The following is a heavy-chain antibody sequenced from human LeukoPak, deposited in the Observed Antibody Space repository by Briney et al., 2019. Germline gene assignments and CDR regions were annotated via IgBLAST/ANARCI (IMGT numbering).Heavy chain of an antibody. D-gene: IGHD2-8*01. CDR3: ARDGVGHSSWFDP. Sequence: SETLSLTCTVSGVSISSGGYYWSWIRQPPGKGLEWIGYIYHSGSTNYNPSLKSRVTISVDTSKNQFSLKLSSVTVADTAVYYCARDGVGHSSWFDPWGQGTLVTVSS. V-gene: IGHV4-61*08. CDR1: GVSISSGGYY. J-gene: IGHJ5*02. CDR2: IYHSGST.